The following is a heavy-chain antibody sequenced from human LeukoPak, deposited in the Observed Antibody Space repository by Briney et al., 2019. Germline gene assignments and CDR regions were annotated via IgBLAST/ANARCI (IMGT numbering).Heavy chain of an antibody. Sequence: ASVKVSCKASGYTFTGYYMHWVRQAPGQGLEWMGWINPNSGGTNYAQKFQGWVTMTRDTSISTAYMELSRLRSDDTAVYYCARDPYCSGGSCQRLRYYYGMDVWGQGTTVTVSS. CDR2: INPNSGGT. CDR1: GYTFTGYY. J-gene: IGHJ6*02. V-gene: IGHV1-2*04. CDR3: ARDPYCSGGSCQRLRYYYGMDV. D-gene: IGHD2-15*01.